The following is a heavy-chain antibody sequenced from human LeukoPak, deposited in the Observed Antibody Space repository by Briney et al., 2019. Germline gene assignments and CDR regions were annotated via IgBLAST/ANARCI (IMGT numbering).Heavy chain of an antibody. CDR3: AAHKEGSYFES. CDR1: NGSITTTRYY. J-gene: IGHJ4*02. V-gene: IGHV4-39*01. CDR2: FSFFRHA. D-gene: IGHD3-10*01. Sequence: SETLSLTCPVSNGSITTTRYYWAWIRQSPGRRLEWLGIFSFFRHAFTRPSLFSRDTLSIDTSKKLISPNLTSVAARDTAIYYCAAHKEGSYFESWGQGTLVTVSS.